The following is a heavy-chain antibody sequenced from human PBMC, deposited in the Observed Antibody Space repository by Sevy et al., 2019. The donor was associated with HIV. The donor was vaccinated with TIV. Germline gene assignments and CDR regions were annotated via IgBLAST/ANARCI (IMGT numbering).Heavy chain of an antibody. CDR3: ARDGDCSGGSCYPNDYYGMDV. D-gene: IGHD2-15*01. J-gene: IGHJ6*02. Sequence: ASVKVSCKASGYTFTSYGISWVRQAPGQGLEWMGWISAYNGNTNYEQKLQGRVTMTTDTSTSTAYRELTSLRSDVTAVYYCARDGDCSGGSCYPNDYYGMDVWGQGTTVTVSS. CDR2: ISAYNGNT. V-gene: IGHV1-18*01. CDR1: GYTFTSYG.